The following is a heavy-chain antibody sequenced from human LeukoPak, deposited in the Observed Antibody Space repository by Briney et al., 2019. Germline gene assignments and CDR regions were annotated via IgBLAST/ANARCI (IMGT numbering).Heavy chain of an antibody. Sequence: EASVKVSCKASGYTFTSYGISWVRQAPGQGLEWMGWISAYNGNTNYAQKLQGRVTMTTDTSTSTAYMELRSLRSDDTAVYYCARAPPYPWELPNWFDPWGQGTLVTVSS. CDR3: ARAPPYPWELPNWFDP. CDR1: GYTFTSYG. V-gene: IGHV1-18*01. J-gene: IGHJ5*02. CDR2: ISAYNGNT. D-gene: IGHD1-26*01.